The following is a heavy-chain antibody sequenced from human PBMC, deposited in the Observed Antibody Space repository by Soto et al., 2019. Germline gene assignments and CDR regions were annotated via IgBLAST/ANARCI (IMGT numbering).Heavy chain of an antibody. D-gene: IGHD3-9*01. Sequence: VGSLRLSCAASGFTFKNYAMHWVSQAPGKGLEWVAGISFDGSTAYHADSLKGRFTCSRDNSKNTVSLQMNSLRTEDTAVYYCARDRDSYDGLTAFYSPAFDYWGQGALVTVSS. J-gene: IGHJ4*02. CDR3: ARDRDSYDGLTAFYSPAFDY. CDR1: GFTFKNYA. V-gene: IGHV3-30-3*01. CDR2: ISFDGSTA.